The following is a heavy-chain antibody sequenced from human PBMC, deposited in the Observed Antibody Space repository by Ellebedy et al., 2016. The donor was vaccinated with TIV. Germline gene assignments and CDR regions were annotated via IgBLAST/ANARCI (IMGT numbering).Heavy chain of an antibody. CDR3: ARSYSYYMDV. CDR1: GDRVSNTGAA. V-gene: IGHV6-1*01. CDR2: TYYRSKWYN. J-gene: IGHJ6*03. Sequence: SQTLSLTCAISGDRVSNTGAAWNWIRQSPSRGLEWLGRTYYRSKWYNDYGVSVKSRITINADTLKNQFSLQLNSVTPEDTAVYYCARSYSYYMDVWGKGTTVTVS.